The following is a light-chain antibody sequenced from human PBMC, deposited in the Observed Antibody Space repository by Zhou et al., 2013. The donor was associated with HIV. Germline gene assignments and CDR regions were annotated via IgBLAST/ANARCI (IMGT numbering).Light chain of an antibody. CDR1: QSISSW. V-gene: IGKV1-5*03. J-gene: IGKJ2*01. Sequence: DIQMTQSPSSLSAFVGDRVTITCRASQSISSWLAWYQQKPGKAPKLLVYQASTLAVGVPSRFSGSGSGTEFTLTISSLQPDDFATYYCQQYNRVSYTFGQGTSLEMK. CDR2: QAS. CDR3: QQYNRVSYT.